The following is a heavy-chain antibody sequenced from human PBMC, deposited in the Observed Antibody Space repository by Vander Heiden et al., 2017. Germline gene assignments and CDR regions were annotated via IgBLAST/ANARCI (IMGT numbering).Heavy chain of an antibody. CDR2: SITVFGTT. J-gene: IGHJ4*02. CDR1: GGTFISYT. D-gene: IGHD2-2*01. V-gene: IGHV1-69*01. CDR3: ATGGSPAQPHFDY. Sequence: QVQLVQSGAAVKKPGSSVKVSCKASGGTFISYTLGWVRQAPGQGLEWVGGSITVFGTTKYAQKFQGRVTITADESTSTSYMELNSLRSEDTAMYYCATGGSPAQPHFDYWGQGTLVTVSS.